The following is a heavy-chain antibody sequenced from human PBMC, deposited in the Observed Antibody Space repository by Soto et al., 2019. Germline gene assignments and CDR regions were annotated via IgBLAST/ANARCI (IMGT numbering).Heavy chain of an antibody. V-gene: IGHV4-4*07. J-gene: IGHJ6*02. Sequence: ETLSLTCTVSGGSISSYYWNWIRQTAGKGLEWIGRIYTSGSTNYNPSLKSRVTMSVDTSKNQFSLKLKSVTAADTAVYYCARDVQQWLENYYYYYAMDVWGQGTTVTVSS. CDR3: ARDVQQWLENYYYYYAMDV. CDR2: IYTSGST. D-gene: IGHD6-19*01. CDR1: GGSISSYY.